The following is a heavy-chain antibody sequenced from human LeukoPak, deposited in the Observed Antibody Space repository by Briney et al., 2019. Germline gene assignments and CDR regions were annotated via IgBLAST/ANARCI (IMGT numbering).Heavy chain of an antibody. CDR1: GGSISSYY. CDR3: ASGDCSSTSCPIPNRFDP. J-gene: IGHJ5*02. D-gene: IGHD2-2*01. Sequence: RPSETLSLTCTVSGGSISSYYWSWIRQPPGKGLEWIGEINHSGSTNYNPSLKTRVTISVDTSKNQFSLKLSSVTAADTAVYYCASGDCSSTSCPIPNRFDPWGQGTLVTVSS. V-gene: IGHV4-34*01. CDR2: INHSGST.